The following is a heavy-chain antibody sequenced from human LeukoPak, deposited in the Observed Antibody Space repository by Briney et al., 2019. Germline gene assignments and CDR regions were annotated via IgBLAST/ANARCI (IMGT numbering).Heavy chain of an antibody. CDR2: IDRHDDK. CDR1: GIALSSTAIW. D-gene: IGHD6-25*01. CDR3: ARARPQKSLFDY. Sequence: SGPTLVNPPQTPTLSCTFLGIALSSTAIWVRWIREPPRKALEWQPRIDRHDDKYYSPSLKPRLTISKATSKHQLVHTLTNMDPVDTATYYCARARPQKSLFDYCGEGTLVTVSS. J-gene: IGHJ4*02. V-gene: IGHV2-70*11.